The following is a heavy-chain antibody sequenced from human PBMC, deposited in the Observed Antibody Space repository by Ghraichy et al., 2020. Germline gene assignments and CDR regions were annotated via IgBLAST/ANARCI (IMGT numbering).Heavy chain of an antibody. J-gene: IGHJ1*01. Sequence: GGSLRLSCAASGFTFSSYAMSWVRQAPGKGLEWVSTISISGGSAYYADSVKGRFTISRDISKNTLYLQMNSLRAEDTAVYYCAKKIRISGSYSFWGQGTRVTVSS. V-gene: IGHV3-23*01. CDR3: AKKIRISGSYSF. CDR2: ISISGGSA. CDR1: GFTFSSYA. D-gene: IGHD1-26*01.